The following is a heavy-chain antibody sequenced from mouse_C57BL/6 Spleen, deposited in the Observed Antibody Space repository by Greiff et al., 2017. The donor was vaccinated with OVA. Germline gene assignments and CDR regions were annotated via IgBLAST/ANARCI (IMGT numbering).Heavy chain of an antibody. J-gene: IGHJ4*01. Sequence: VQLQQSGAELAKPGASVKLSCKASDYTFTSYWMHWVKQRPGQGLEWIGYINPSSGYTKYNQKFKDKATLTADKSSSTAYMQLSSLTYEDSAVYYCARYYYGSDYAMDYWGQGTSVTVSS. CDR3: ARYYYGSDYAMDY. CDR2: INPSSGYT. D-gene: IGHD1-1*01. V-gene: IGHV1-7*01. CDR1: DYTFTSYW.